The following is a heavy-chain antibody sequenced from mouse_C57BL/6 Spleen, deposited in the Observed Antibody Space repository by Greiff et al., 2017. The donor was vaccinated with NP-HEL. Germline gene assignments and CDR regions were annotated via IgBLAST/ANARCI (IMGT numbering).Heavy chain of an antibody. J-gene: IGHJ3*01. V-gene: IGHV1-53*01. CDR3: ARGRIYYDYDQGFAY. CDR2: INPSNGGT. D-gene: IGHD2-4*01. CDR1: GYTFTSYW. Sequence: QVHVKQPGTELVKPGASVKLSCKASGYTFTSYWMHWVKQRPGQGLEWIGNINPSNGGTNYNEKFKSKATLTVDKSSSTAYMQLSSLTSEDSAVYYCARGRIYYDYDQGFAYWGQGTLVTVSA.